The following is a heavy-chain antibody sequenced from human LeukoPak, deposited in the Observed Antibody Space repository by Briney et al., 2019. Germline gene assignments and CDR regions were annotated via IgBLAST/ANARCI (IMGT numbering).Heavy chain of an antibody. CDR3: ARHYSSSWYSAFHI. V-gene: IGHV4-59*08. D-gene: IGHD6-13*01. CDR1: GGSITSSY. Sequence: PSETLSLTCTVSGGSITSSYWSWIRQSPGKGLEWIGYIHYTGSTNYNPSLKSRVTISVDTSNNQFSLKLTSVTAADTAVYYCARHYSSSWYSAFHIWGQGTMVTVSS. J-gene: IGHJ3*02. CDR2: IHYTGST.